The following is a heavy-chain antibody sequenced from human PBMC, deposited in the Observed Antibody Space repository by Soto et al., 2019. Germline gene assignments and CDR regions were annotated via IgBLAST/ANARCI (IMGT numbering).Heavy chain of an antibody. D-gene: IGHD3-3*01. Sequence: SETLSLTCTVSGGSISSSSYYWGWIRQPPGKGLEWIGRIYYSGSTYYNPSLKSRVTISVDTSKNQFSLKLSSVTAADTAVYYCARVTIFGVVITYYYGMDVWGQGTTVTVSS. J-gene: IGHJ6*02. CDR3: ARVTIFGVVITYYYGMDV. CDR1: GGSISSSSYY. V-gene: IGHV4-39*01. CDR2: IYYSGST.